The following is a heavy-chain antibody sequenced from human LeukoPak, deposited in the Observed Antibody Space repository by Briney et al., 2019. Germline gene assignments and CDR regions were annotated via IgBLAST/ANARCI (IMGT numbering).Heavy chain of an antibody. D-gene: IGHD6-19*01. CDR1: GFTFSSYS. J-gene: IGHJ4*02. Sequence: MTGGSLRLSCAASGFTFSSYSMNWVRQAPGKGLEWVSSISSSSSYIYYADSVKGRFTISRDNAKNSLYLQMNSLRAEDTAVYYCARDAKAVAGSLDYWGQGTLVTVSS. CDR2: ISSSSSYI. CDR3: ARDAKAVAGSLDY. V-gene: IGHV3-21*01.